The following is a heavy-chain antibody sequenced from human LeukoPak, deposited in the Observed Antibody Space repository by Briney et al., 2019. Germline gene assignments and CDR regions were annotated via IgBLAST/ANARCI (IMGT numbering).Heavy chain of an antibody. CDR1: GFTFSSYG. Sequence: GGSLRLSCAASGFTFSSYGMHWVRQAPGKGLEWVAVISYDGSNKYYADSVKGRLTISRDNSKNTLYLQMNSLRAEDTAVYYCAKDSAAAGTSYFDYWGQGTLVTVSS. D-gene: IGHD6-13*01. CDR2: ISYDGSNK. V-gene: IGHV3-30*18. CDR3: AKDSAAAGTSYFDY. J-gene: IGHJ4*02.